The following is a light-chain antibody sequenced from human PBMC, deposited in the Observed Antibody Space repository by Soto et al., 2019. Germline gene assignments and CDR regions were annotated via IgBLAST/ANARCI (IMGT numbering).Light chain of an antibody. Sequence: EIVLTQSPGNLSLSPGERATLSCRASQSLGSSYLAWYQQKPGQAPRLLIYGASSRATGIPDRFSGGGSGTDFSLTISRLDPEDFAVYYCQQYSSSPITFGQGTRLEIK. CDR3: QQYSSSPIT. V-gene: IGKV3-20*01. J-gene: IGKJ5*01. CDR1: QSLGSSY. CDR2: GAS.